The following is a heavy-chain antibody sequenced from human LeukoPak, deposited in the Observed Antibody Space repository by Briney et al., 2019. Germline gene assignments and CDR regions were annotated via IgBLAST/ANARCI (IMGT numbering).Heavy chain of an antibody. J-gene: IGHJ6*02. V-gene: IGHV4-59*01. CDR2: IYYSGST. CDR1: GGSISDYY. D-gene: IGHD3-22*01. CDR3: ARDRSPEGYYDSSHWDYYHGMDV. Sequence: SETLSLTCTVSGGSISDYYWSWIRQPPGKGLEWIGYIYYSGSTNYNPSLKSRVTISVDTSKNQFSLNLSSVTAADTAMYYCARDRSPEGYYDSSHWDYYHGMDVWGQGTTVTVSS.